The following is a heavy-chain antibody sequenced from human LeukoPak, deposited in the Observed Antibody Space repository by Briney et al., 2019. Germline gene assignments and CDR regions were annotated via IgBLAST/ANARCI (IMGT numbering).Heavy chain of an antibody. D-gene: IGHD3-10*01. V-gene: IGHV1-2*02. CDR2: INPNSGGT. Sequence: GASVKVSCKASGYTFTGYYMHRVRQAPGQGLEWMGWINPNSGGTNYAQKFQGRVTMTRDTSISTAYMELSRLRSDDTAVYYCARALKGYYYGSGSYFYYFDYWGQGTLVTVSS. CDR3: ARALKGYYYGSGSYFYYFDY. J-gene: IGHJ4*02. CDR1: GYTFTGYY.